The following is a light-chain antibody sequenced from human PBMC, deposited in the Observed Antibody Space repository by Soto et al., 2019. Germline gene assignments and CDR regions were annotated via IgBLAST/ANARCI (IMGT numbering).Light chain of an antibody. Sequence: QSALTQPRSVSGSPGQSVTISCTGTSSDVGGYNYVSWYQQHPGKAPKVMIYDVSKRPSGVPDRFSGSKSGNTASLTISGLQAEDEPDYYYCSYAGSYTYVFGSGTKLTVL. CDR3: CSYAGSYTYV. CDR1: SSDVGGYNY. CDR2: DVS. V-gene: IGLV2-11*01. J-gene: IGLJ1*01.